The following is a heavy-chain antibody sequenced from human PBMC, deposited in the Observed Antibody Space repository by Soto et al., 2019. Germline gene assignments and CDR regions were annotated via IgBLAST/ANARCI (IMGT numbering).Heavy chain of an antibody. J-gene: IGHJ4*02. CDR1: GGSISSSSYY. CDR2: IYYSGST. Sequence: SETLSLTCTVSGGSISSSSYYWGWIRQPPGKGLEWIGSIYYSGSTYYNPSLKSRVSISVDTSKNQFSLKLSSVTAADTAVYYCARRRDADFYYYDSSGMSPPYDYWGQGTLVTVSS. V-gene: IGHV4-39*01. D-gene: IGHD3-22*01. CDR3: ARRRDADFYYYDSSGMSPPYDY.